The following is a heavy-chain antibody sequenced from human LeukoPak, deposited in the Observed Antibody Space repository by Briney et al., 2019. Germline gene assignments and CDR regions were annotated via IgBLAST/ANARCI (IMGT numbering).Heavy chain of an antibody. CDR1: VGSFSGYY. CDR3: ARQREGYFDL. V-gene: IGHV4-34*01. CDR2: INHSGST. J-gene: IGHJ2*01. Sequence: SETLSLTCAVYVGSFSGYYWTWIRQPPGKGLEWIGGINHSGSTNYNPSLKSRVSISVVTSKNQFSLKLSSVTAADTAVHYCARQREGYFDLWGRGTRVTVSS.